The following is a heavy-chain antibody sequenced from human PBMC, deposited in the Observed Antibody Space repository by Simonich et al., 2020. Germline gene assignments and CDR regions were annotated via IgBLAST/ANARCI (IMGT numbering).Heavy chain of an antibody. Sequence: QVQLVESGGGVVQPGRSLRLSCAASGFTFSSYAMHWVRQAPGKGCEWVAVISYDGSNKYYADSGKGRFTISRDNSKNTLYLQMNSLRAEDTAVYYCARDRNWGWFDPWGQGTLVTVSS. CDR3: ARDRNWGWFDP. V-gene: IGHV3-30*07. J-gene: IGHJ5*02. D-gene: IGHD7-27*01. CDR1: GFTFSSYA. CDR2: ISYDGSNK.